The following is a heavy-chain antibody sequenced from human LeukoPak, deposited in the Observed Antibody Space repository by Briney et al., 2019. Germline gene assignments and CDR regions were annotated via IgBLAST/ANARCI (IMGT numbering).Heavy chain of an antibody. Sequence: PSETLSLTCTVSGGSVSSYYWTWIRQPPGKGLEWIGYIYYSGSTNYNPSLKGRVTISVDTSKNQFSLKLSSVTAADTAVYYCATSSSWSPDWFDPWGQGTLVTVSS. D-gene: IGHD6-13*01. CDR1: GGSVSSYY. J-gene: IGHJ5*02. CDR3: ATSSSWSPDWFDP. CDR2: IYYSGST. V-gene: IGHV4-59*02.